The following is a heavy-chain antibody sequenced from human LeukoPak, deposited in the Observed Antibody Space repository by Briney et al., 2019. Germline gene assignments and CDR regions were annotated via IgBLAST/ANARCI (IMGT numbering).Heavy chain of an antibody. CDR2: IRSKAYGGTT. CDR3: TRDSGSYYFDY. V-gene: IGHV3-49*04. D-gene: IGHD1-26*01. CDR1: GFTFGDYA. Sequence: GGSLRLSCTASGFTFGDYAMSWVRQAPGKGLEWVGFIRSKAYGGTTEYAASVKGRFTISRDDSKSIAYLQMNSLKTEDTAVYYRTRDSGSYYFDYWGQGTLVTVSS. J-gene: IGHJ4*02.